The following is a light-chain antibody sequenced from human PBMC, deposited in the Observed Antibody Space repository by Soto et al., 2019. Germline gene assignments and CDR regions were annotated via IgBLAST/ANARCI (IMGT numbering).Light chain of an antibody. J-gene: IGLJ2*01. CDR1: SG. V-gene: IGLV2-8*01. Sequence: QSALTQPPSASGSPGQSVTISCTGTSGVSWYQQHPGKAPKLLIYEVTKRPSGVPDRFSGSKSGNTASLTVSGLQAEDEADYYCSSYRGSNIFVVFGGGTKHTVL. CDR2: EVT. CDR3: SSYRGSNIFVV.